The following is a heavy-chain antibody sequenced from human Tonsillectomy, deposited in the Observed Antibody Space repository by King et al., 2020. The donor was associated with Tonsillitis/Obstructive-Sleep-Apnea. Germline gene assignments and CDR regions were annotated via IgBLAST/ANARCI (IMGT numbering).Heavy chain of an antibody. J-gene: IGHJ3*02. CDR3: ALESGSYYNAFDI. CDR2: INHSGST. V-gene: IGHV4-34*01. CDR1: GGSFSGYY. Sequence: VQLQQWGAGLLKPSETLSLTCAVYGGSFSGYYWSWIRQPPGKGLDWIGEINHSGSTNSNPSLKSRVTISVDTSKNQFSLKLGSVTAADTPVYYCALESGSYYNAFDIWGQGTMVTVSS. D-gene: IGHD1-26*01.